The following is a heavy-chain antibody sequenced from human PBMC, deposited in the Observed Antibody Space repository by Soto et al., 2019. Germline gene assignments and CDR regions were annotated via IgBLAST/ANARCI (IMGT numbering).Heavy chain of an antibody. CDR3: ARAMSYGDFGRNWFDP. Sequence: QVDVVESGGGLVKPGGSLRLSCAASGFTFNDFYMIWFRQAPGRGLEWLAYINNRGDDIYYADSVRGCFTISRDNGKNSLYLQMNSLRVEDTALYFCARAMSYGDFGRNWFDPWGQGTPVTVSA. J-gene: IGHJ5*02. V-gene: IGHV3-11*01. CDR1: GFTFNDFY. D-gene: IGHD2-21*02. CDR2: INNRGDDI.